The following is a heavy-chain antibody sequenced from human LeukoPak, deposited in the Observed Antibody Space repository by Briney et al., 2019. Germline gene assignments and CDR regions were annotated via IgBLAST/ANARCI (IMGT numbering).Heavy chain of an antibody. CDR3: ARSSVVVPHMDV. CDR2: IYYSGST. D-gene: IGHD2-21*01. V-gene: IGHV4-59*01. J-gene: IGHJ6*03. Sequence: SETLSLTXTVSGGSISSYYWSWIQQPPGKGQEWIGYIYYSGSTNYNPSLKSRVTISVDTSKNQFSLKLSSVTAADTAVYYCARSSVVVPHMDVWGKGTTVTVSS. CDR1: GGSISSYY.